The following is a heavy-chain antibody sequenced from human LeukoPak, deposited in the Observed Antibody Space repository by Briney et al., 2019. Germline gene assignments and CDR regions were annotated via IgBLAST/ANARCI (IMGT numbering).Heavy chain of an antibody. D-gene: IGHD1-20*01. CDR2: IGTAGDT. Sequence: GGSLRLSCAASGFAFSNYWMHWVRQATGKGMEWVSAIGTAGDTYYPGSVKGRFTISRENAKNSLYLQMNSLRAEDTAVYYCARGGYNWNDGGAFDIWGQGTMVTVSS. CDR1: GFAFSNYW. CDR3: ARGGYNWNDGGAFDI. J-gene: IGHJ3*02. V-gene: IGHV3-13*01.